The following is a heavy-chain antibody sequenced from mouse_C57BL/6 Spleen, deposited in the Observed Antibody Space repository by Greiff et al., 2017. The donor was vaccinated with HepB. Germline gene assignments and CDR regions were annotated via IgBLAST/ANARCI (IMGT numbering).Heavy chain of an antibody. CDR3: ARDLYDGYYESAMDY. J-gene: IGHJ4*01. D-gene: IGHD2-3*01. Sequence: EVQLVESGGGLVKPGGSLKLSCAASGFTFSSYAMSWVRQTPEKRLEWVATISDGGSYTYYPDNVKGRFTISRDNAKNNLYLQMSHLKSEDTAMYYCARDLYDGYYESAMDYWGQGTSVTVSS. CDR1: GFTFSSYA. V-gene: IGHV5-4*01. CDR2: ISDGGSYT.